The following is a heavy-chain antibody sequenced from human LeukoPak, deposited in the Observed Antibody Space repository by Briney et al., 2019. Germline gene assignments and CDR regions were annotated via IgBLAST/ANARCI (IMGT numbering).Heavy chain of an antibody. V-gene: IGHV4-34*01. CDR2: INHSGST. Sequence: SETLSLTCAVYGGSFSGYYWSWIRQPPGKGLEWIGEINHSGSTNYNPSLKSRVTISVDTSKNQFSLKLSSVTAADTAVYYCARGSHYDFWSGYYYYGMDVWGQGTTVTVPS. CDR1: GGSFSGYY. CDR3: ARGSHYDFWSGYYYYGMDV. D-gene: IGHD3-3*01. J-gene: IGHJ6*02.